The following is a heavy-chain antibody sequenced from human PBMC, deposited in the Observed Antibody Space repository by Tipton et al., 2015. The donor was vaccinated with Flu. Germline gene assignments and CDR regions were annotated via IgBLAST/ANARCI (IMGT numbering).Heavy chain of an antibody. V-gene: IGHV3-33*01. D-gene: IGHD1-1*01. CDR2: IWFDGSKK. CDR3: ATPTADFDL. Sequence: QLMQSGGGVVQPGKSLRLSCAASGFRFSRFGMHWVRQAPGEGLEWVAAIWFDGSKKYYADSVKGRFIVSRDNSQSTLSLQMNSLRVEDTATYYCATPTADFDLWGRGTLVIVSS. CDR1: GFRFSRFG. J-gene: IGHJ2*01.